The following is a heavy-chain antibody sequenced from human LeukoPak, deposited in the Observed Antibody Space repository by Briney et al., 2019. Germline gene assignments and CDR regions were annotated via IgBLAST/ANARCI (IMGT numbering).Heavy chain of an antibody. D-gene: IGHD3-22*01. CDR2: ISSSSSTI. V-gene: IGHV3-48*02. Sequence: GGSLRLSCAASGFTFSSYSMNWVRQAPGKGLEWVSYISSSSSTIYYADSVKGRFTISRDNAKNSLYLQMNSLRDEDTAVYYCARDLDQDYYDSSGYYLYAFDIWGQGTMVTVSS. J-gene: IGHJ3*02. CDR3: ARDLDQDYYDSSGYYLYAFDI. CDR1: GFTFSSYS.